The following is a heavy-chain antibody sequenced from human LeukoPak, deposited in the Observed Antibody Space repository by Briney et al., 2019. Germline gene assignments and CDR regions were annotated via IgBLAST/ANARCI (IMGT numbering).Heavy chain of an antibody. D-gene: IGHD6-13*01. V-gene: IGHV4-59*08. CDR3: ARRYSSSWYVGFFDP. Sequence: SETLSLTCTVSGASIRNYYWSWIRQSPGKGLEWIGYIYYSGSTNYYPPLNSRVAMSEDTSKNQFSLRLSSVTAADTAIYYCARRYSSSWYVGFFDPWGQGTLVTVSS. CDR2: IYYSGST. CDR1: GASIRNYY. J-gene: IGHJ5*02.